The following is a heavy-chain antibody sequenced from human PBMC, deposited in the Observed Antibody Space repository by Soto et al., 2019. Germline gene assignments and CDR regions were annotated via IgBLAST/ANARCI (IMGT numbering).Heavy chain of an antibody. V-gene: IGHV3-21*06. J-gene: IGHJ3*01. Sequence: GSLRLSCAASGFSFSGYNMNWVRQAPGKGLEWVSSISGDSNYIYYADSVQGRFTTSRDNTKNSVYLQMNSLRAEDTAVYYCARVVYFDRSAYGLWGQGTMVTVSS. CDR1: GFSFSGYN. D-gene: IGHD3-22*01. CDR2: ISGDSNYI. CDR3: ARVVYFDRSAYGL.